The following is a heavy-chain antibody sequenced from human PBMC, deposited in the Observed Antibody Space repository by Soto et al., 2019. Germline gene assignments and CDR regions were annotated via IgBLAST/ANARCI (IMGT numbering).Heavy chain of an antibody. J-gene: IGHJ3*02. CDR3: ARNPDYDSSGYYRWYAFDI. Sequence: KFQGRVTITTDKSTSTAYMELSSLRSEDTAVYYCARNPDYDSSGYYRWYAFDIWGQGTMVTVSS. V-gene: IGHV1-69*02. D-gene: IGHD3-22*01.